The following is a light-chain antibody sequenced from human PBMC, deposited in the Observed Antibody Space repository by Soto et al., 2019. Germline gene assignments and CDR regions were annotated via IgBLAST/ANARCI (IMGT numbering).Light chain of an antibody. CDR3: QQSYSTPKT. Sequence: DIQMTQSPSSLSASVGDRVTITCRASQSISNYLNWYQHKPGKAPKVLIYAASSLQSGVPSRFSGSGSGTDFTLTTSSLQPEDFATYYCQQSYSTPKTFGQGTKVEIK. J-gene: IGKJ1*01. CDR2: AAS. V-gene: IGKV1-39*01. CDR1: QSISNY.